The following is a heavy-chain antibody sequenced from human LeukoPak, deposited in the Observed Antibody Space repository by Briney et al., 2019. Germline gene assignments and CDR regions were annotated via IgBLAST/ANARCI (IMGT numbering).Heavy chain of an antibody. D-gene: IGHD6-19*01. CDR1: GFTFSSYG. J-gene: IGHJ4*02. Sequence: GRSLRLSCAASGFTFSSYGMHWVRQAPGKELEWVAVISYDGSNKYYADSVKGRFTISRDNSKNTLYLQMNSLRAEDTAVYYCAKDEGYSSGALDYWGQGTLVTVSS. CDR2: ISYDGSNK. V-gene: IGHV3-30*18. CDR3: AKDEGYSSGALDY.